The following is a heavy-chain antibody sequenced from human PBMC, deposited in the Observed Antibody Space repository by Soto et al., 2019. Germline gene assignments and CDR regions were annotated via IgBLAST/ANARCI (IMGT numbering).Heavy chain of an antibody. CDR1: GFTFGDFA. CDR3: TQENRWFP. Sequence: GGSLRLSCTTSGFTFGDFAMSWFRQAPGKGLEWVGLITSKRYGGTTQYAASVKGRFTISRDDSKGIAYLQMNSLKIDDTAVYYCTQENRWFPWGQGTLVTVSS. J-gene: IGHJ5*02. CDR2: ITSKRYGGTT. D-gene: IGHD3-10*01. V-gene: IGHV3-49*03.